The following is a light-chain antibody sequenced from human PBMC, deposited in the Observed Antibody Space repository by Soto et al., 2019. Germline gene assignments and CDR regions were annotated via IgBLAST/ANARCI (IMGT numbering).Light chain of an antibody. CDR1: QSVSHISNNKSY. CDR3: QQFYSSPFT. CDR2: WTS. V-gene: IGKV4-1*01. Sequence: DIVMTQSPDSLAVSLGERATINCKSSQSVSHISNNKSYLAWYQQKSGQPPKLLIYWTSTRESGVPDRFSGSGSATDFTLTISSLQAEDVAVYYCQQFYSSPFTFGPGTKVDIK. J-gene: IGKJ3*01.